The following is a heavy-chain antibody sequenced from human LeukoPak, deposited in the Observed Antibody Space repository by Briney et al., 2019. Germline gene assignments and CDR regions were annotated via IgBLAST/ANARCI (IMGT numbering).Heavy chain of an antibody. V-gene: IGHV1-18*01. D-gene: IGHD3-16*01. Sequence: ASAKVSCKAYGYTFMSHGISWVRQAPGQGLEWMGWISGSSSNTNYAQRLQGRVTMTTDTSTTTAYMELRSLRSDDTAVYYCARATGTWGHDGFDIWGQGTMVTVSS. CDR3: ARATGTWGHDGFDI. CDR2: ISGSSSNT. J-gene: IGHJ3*02. CDR1: GYTFMSHG.